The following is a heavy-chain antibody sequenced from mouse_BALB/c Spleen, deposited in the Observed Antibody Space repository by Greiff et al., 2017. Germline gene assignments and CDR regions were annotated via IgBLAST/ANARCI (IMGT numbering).Heavy chain of an antibody. CDR1: GFTFSSYA. V-gene: IGHV5-9-3*01. CDR3: ARHLPITTVVAKGAMDY. J-gene: IGHJ4*01. CDR2: ISSGGSYT. D-gene: IGHD1-1*01. Sequence: EVNVVESGGGLVKPGGSLKLSCAASGFTFSSYAMSWVRQTPEKRLEWVATISSGGSYTYYPDSVKGRFTISRDNAKNTLYLQMSSLRSEDTAMYYCARHLPITTVVAKGAMDYWGQGTSVTVSS.